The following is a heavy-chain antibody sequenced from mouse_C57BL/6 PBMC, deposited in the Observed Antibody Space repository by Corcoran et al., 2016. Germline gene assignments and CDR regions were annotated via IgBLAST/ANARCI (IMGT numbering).Heavy chain of an antibody. CDR1: GYTFTDYY. D-gene: IGHD1-1*01. Sequence: EVQLQQSGPVLVKPGASVKMSCKASGYTFTDYYMNWVKQSHGKSLEWIGVINPYNGGTSYNQKFKGKATLTVDKSSSTAYMELNSLTSEDSAVYYCAILEEGLELRRAMDYWGQGTSVTVSS. CDR2: INPYNGGT. V-gene: IGHV1-19*01. CDR3: AILEEGLELRRAMDY. J-gene: IGHJ4*01.